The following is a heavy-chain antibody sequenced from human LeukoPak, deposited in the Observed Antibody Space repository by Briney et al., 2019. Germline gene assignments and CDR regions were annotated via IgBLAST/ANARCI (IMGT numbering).Heavy chain of an antibody. J-gene: IGHJ3*02. V-gene: IGHV3-53*01. Sequence: GGSLRLSCAASGFTVSSSYMSWVRQAPGKGLEWVSIIYSGGTTSYADSVKGRFTVSRDNPKNTLFLQMNSLRADDTAVYYCARPPRGAAEYAFDIWGQGTMVTVSS. D-gene: IGHD6-13*01. CDR1: GFTVSSSY. CDR3: ARPPRGAAEYAFDI. CDR2: IYSGGTT.